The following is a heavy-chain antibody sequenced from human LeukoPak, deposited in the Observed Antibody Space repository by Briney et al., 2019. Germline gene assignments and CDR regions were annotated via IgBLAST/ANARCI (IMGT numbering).Heavy chain of an antibody. J-gene: IGHJ4*02. Sequence: GGSQRLSCSASGFTFGDYSMSWFRQAPGKGLEGVGFFRSKAYGGTAEYAASVKGRFTISRDDSESIAYLQMDSLKTEDTAVYYCSREIRYFDWFQADYWGQGTLVTVSS. CDR1: GFTFGDYS. CDR2: FRSKAYGGTA. D-gene: IGHD3-9*01. V-gene: IGHV3-49*03. CDR3: SREIRYFDWFQADY.